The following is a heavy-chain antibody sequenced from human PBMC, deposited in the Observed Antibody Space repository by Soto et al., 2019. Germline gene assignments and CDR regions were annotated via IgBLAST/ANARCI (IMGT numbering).Heavy chain of an antibody. CDR3: APGSVDTVDGSGFYEY. J-gene: IGHJ4*02. CDR2: INYSGGT. V-gene: IGHV4-34*01. D-gene: IGHD3-22*01. CDR1: GKSVSDFY. Sequence: SETLSLTFTVSGKSVSDFYWSWIRQPTGKGLEWIWQINYSGGTSYNPSLKSRVTISVDTSKSQFSLKLTSVTAADRDVYYCAPGSVDTVDGSGFYEYWAQGTPVPVSS.